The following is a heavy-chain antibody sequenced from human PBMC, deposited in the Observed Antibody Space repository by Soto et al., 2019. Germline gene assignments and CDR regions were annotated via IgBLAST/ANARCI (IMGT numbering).Heavy chain of an antibody. Sequence: ASVKVSCKASGYTFTGYYMHWVRQASGQGLEWMGWINPNSGGTNYAQKFQGWVTMTRDTSISTAYMELSRLRSDDTAVYYCARGGGTGIAVAGTPAFDIWGQGTMVTVSS. CDR2: INPNSGGT. CDR3: ARGGGTGIAVAGTPAFDI. CDR1: GYTFTGYY. J-gene: IGHJ3*02. D-gene: IGHD6-19*01. V-gene: IGHV1-2*04.